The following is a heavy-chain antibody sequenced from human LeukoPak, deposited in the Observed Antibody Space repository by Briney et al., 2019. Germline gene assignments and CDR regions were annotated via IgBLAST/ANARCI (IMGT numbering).Heavy chain of an antibody. CDR1: KFAFSSYA. V-gene: IGHV3-23*01. D-gene: IGHD1-26*01. J-gene: IGHJ3*02. Sequence: GGSLRLSCAASKFAFSSYAMSWVRRAPGKGLEWVSAISGGGGNTYYADSVKGRFTISRDNSKNTLYLQMNSLRAEDTAVYYCGKNRYSGSLSPFDIWGQGTMVTVSS. CDR3: GKNRYSGSLSPFDI. CDR2: ISGGGGNT.